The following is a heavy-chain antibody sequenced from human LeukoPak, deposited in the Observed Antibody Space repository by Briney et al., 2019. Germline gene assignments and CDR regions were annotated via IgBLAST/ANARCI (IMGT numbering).Heavy chain of an antibody. V-gene: IGHV3-30-3*01. CDR3: ARVLRSGRYAFDI. D-gene: IGHD3-3*01. Sequence: GGSLRLSCAASGFTFSSYAMHWVRQAPGKGLEWVAVISYDGSNKYYADSVKGRFTISRDNSKNTLYLQMNSLRAEDTAVYYCARVLRSGRYAFDIWGQGTMVTVSS. CDR2: ISYDGSNK. CDR1: GFTFSSYA. J-gene: IGHJ3*02.